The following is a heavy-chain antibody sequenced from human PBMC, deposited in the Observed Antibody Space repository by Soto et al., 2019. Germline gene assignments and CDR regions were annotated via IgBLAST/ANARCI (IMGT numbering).Heavy chain of an antibody. V-gene: IGHV1-18*01. CDR2: ISAHNGNT. CDR1: GYGFTTYG. CDR3: ASGRYGDY. D-gene: IGHD1-26*01. J-gene: IGHJ4*02. Sequence: QVHLVQSGAEVKKPGALVKVSCKGSGYGFTTYGITWVRQAPGQGLEWMAWISAHNGNTNYAQKVQGRVTETRDTATSTAYMELRSLRDDDTDVYYCASGRYGDYWGQGALVTGSS.